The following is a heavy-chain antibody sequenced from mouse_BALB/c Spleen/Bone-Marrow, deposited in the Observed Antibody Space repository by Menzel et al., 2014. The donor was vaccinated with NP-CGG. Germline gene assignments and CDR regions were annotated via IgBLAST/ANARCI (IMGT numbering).Heavy chain of an antibody. CDR3: ARVVTTATLYWYFDV. Sequence: EVHLVESGGGLVKPGGSLKLSCAASGFTFSDYYMYWVRQTPEKRLEWVATISDGGSYTYYPDSVKGRFTISRDNAKNNLYLQMSSLKSGDTAMYYCARVVTTATLYWYFDVWGAGTTVTVSS. V-gene: IGHV5-4*02. D-gene: IGHD1-2*01. J-gene: IGHJ1*01. CDR1: GFTFSDYY. CDR2: ISDGGSYT.